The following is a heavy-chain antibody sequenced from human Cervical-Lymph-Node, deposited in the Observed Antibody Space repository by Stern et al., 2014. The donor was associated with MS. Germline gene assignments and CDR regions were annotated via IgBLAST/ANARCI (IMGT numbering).Heavy chain of an antibody. J-gene: IGHJ4*02. CDR1: ENTFTGYY. CDR3: ARISLGSGIDY. CDR2: INPNSGAT. Sequence: VQLVESGAEVKKPGASVKVTCKTSENTFTGYYIHWVRQAPGQGLEWMGWINPNSGATNYAQRFQDRVSLTSDTSNSLAYMELDRLTSGGTAVYYCARISLGSGIDYWGQGSLVTVSS. V-gene: IGHV1-2*02. D-gene: IGHD1-26*01.